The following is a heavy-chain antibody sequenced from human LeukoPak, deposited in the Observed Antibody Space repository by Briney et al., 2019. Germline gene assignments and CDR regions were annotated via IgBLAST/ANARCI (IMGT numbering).Heavy chain of an antibody. Sequence: GASVKVSCKASGYTFTGYYMHWVRQAPGQGLEWMGRINPNSGGTNYAQKFQGRVTMTRDTSISTAYMELSRLRSDDTAVYYCAVGEYCSGGSCYSAFDIWGQGTVVTVSS. V-gene: IGHV1-2*06. CDR1: GYTFTGYY. CDR3: AVGEYCSGGSCYSAFDI. CDR2: INPNSGGT. J-gene: IGHJ3*02. D-gene: IGHD2-15*01.